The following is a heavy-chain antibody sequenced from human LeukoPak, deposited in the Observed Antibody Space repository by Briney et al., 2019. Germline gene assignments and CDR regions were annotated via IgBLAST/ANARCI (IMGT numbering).Heavy chain of an antibody. J-gene: IGHJ3*02. Sequence: ASVKVSCKASGYTFTGYYMHWVRQAPGQGLEWMGWINPNSGGTNYAQKFQGRVTMTRDTSISTAYMELSSLRSKDTAVYYCATQWSSIFGVVIIPVYAFDIWGQGTMVTVSS. D-gene: IGHD3-3*01. CDR3: ATQWSSIFGVVIIPVYAFDI. CDR1: GYTFTGYY. V-gene: IGHV1-2*02. CDR2: INPNSGGT.